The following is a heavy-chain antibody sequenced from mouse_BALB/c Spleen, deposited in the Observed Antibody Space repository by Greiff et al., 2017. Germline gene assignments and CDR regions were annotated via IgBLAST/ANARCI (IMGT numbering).Heavy chain of an antibody. J-gene: IGHJ4*01. CDR1: GYTFTDYN. Sequence: EVQLQQSGTVLARPGASVKIPCKASGYTFTDYNMDWVKQSHGKSLEWIGDINPNNGGTIYNQKFKGKATLTVDKSSSTAYMELRSLTSEDTAVYYCARYSRYAMDYWGQGTSVTVSS. V-gene: IGHV1-18*01. CDR2: INPNNGGT. CDR3: ARYSRYAMDY.